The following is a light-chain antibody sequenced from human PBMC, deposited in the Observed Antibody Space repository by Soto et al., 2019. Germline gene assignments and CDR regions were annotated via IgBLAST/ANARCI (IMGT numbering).Light chain of an antibody. CDR1: QRVSSSY. CDR2: GAS. CDR3: QQYGSSPMYP. Sequence: IALTQSPGTLSLSPGERATLSCRASQRVSSSYLAWYQQKPGQAPRLLIYGASSRATGIPDRFSGSGSGTDFTLTISRLEPEDVAVYYCQQYGSSPMYPFGQGTKLQIK. V-gene: IGKV3-20*01. J-gene: IGKJ2*01.